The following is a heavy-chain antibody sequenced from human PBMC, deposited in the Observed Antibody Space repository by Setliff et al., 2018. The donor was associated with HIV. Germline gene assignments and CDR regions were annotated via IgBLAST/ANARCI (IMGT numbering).Heavy chain of an antibody. CDR3: ARARGGNSEWYY. D-gene: IGHD2-15*01. V-gene: IGHV3-74*01. Sequence: GGSLRLSCAASGFTFSSYWMHWVRQAPGKGLVWVSRINSDGSYTSYAESVKGRFTISRDNAKNTLFLQMNSLRAEGTAVYSCARARGGNSEWYYWGQGTLVTVSS. CDR1: GFTFSSYW. J-gene: IGHJ4*02. CDR2: INSDGSYT.